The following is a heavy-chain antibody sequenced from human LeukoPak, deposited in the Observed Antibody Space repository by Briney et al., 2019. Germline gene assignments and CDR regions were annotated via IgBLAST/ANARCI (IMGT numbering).Heavy chain of an antibody. J-gene: IGHJ3*02. CDR1: GFTFLTYA. Sequence: GGSLRLSCAASGFTFLTYAMSWVRQAPGKGLQWVSVIRDSGACTYYADSVKGRFTISRDNSKNTLYLQMNSLRAEDTAVYYCAKAGRSGWYPGWPFDIWGQGTMVTVSS. D-gene: IGHD6-19*01. CDR3: AKAGRSGWYPGWPFDI. CDR2: IRDSGACT. V-gene: IGHV3-23*01.